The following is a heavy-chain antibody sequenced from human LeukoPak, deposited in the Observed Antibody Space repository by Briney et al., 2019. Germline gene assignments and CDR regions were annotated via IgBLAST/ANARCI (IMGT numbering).Heavy chain of an antibody. D-gene: IGHD6-19*01. V-gene: IGHV1-8*01. J-gene: IGHJ4*02. CDR3: ARGGYSSGWYVIMDY. CDR1: AYTFTSYD. Sequence: ASVKVSCKASAYTFTSYDINWVRQATGQGLERMGWMNPNSGNTGYAQKCQGRVTMTRNTSISTAYMELSSLRSEDTAVYYCARGGYSSGWYVIMDYWGQGTLVTVSS. CDR2: MNPNSGNT.